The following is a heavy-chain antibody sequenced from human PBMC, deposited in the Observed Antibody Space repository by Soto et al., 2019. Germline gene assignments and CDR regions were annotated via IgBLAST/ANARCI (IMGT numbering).Heavy chain of an antibody. V-gene: IGHV5-51*01. CDR2: IYPGDSDT. D-gene: IGHD3-22*01. Sequence: GESLKISCKGSGYSFTKYWISWVCQLPGKGLEWMGIIYPGDSDTRYSPSFQGQVTISADKSINTAYPQWSSLKAADTAIYYCARRGDSSGYMDYWGQGVLVTVSS. J-gene: IGHJ4*01. CDR3: ARRGDSSGYMDY. CDR1: GYSFTKYW.